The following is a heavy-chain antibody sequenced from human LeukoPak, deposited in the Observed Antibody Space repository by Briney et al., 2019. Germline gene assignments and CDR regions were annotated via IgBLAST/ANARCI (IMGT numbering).Heavy chain of an antibody. CDR1: GYSFTSFW. Sequence: GESLKISCKGSGYSFTSFWIGWVRQMPGKGLEWMGIIYPGDSDTRYSPSFQGQVTISADKSISTAYLQWSSLKASDTAMYYCARPSYYDSTGLPDAFDIWGQGTMVTVSS. J-gene: IGHJ3*02. V-gene: IGHV5-51*01. CDR2: IYPGDSDT. CDR3: ARPSYYDSTGLPDAFDI. D-gene: IGHD3-22*01.